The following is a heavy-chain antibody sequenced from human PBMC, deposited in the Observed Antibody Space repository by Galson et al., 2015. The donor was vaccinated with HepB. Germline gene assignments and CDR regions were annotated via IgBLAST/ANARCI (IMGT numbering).Heavy chain of an antibody. D-gene: IGHD5-18*01. J-gene: IGHJ4*02. CDR3: AHSEGYSYGYGVDY. CDR2: IYWNDDR. V-gene: IGHV2-5*01. CDR1: GFSLSTSGVG. Sequence: PALVKPTQTLTLTCTFSGFSLSTSGVGVGWIRQPPGKALEWLALIYWNDDRRYSPSLKSRLTITKDTSKNQVVLTMTNMDPVDTATYYCAHSEGYSYGYGVDYWGQGTLVTVSS.